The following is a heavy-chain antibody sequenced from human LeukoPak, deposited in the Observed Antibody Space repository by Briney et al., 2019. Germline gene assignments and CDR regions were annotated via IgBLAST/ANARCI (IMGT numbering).Heavy chain of an antibody. CDR3: ARDPGYCSGGSCFLYGMDV. CDR1: GFTFSSYG. Sequence: PGGSLRLSCAASGFTFSSYGMHWVRQAPGKGLEWVAVIWYDGSNKYYADFVKGRFTISRDNSKNTLYLQMNSLGAEDTAVYYCARDPGYCSGGSCFLYGMDVWGQGTTVTVSS. V-gene: IGHV3-33*01. J-gene: IGHJ6*02. D-gene: IGHD2-15*01. CDR2: IWYDGSNK.